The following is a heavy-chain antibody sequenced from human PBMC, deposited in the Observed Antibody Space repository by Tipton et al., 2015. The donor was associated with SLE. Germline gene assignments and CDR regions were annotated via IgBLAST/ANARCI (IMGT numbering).Heavy chain of an antibody. CDR1: GGSISSSSYY. Sequence: TLSPTCTVSGGSISSSSYYWSWIRQPAGKGLEWIGRIYTSGSTNYNPSLKSRVTMSVDTSKNQFSLKLSSVTAADTAVYYCAREEGYYWGQGTLVTVSS. CDR3: AREEGYY. J-gene: IGHJ4*02. CDR2: IYTSGST. V-gene: IGHV4-61*02.